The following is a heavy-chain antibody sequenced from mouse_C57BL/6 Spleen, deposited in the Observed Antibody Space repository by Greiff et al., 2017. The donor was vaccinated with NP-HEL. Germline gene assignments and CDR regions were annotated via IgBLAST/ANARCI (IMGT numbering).Heavy chain of an antibody. CDR1: GYAFSSSW. V-gene: IGHV1-82*01. J-gene: IGHJ3*01. Sequence: VQLQQSGPELVKPGASVKISCKASGYAFSSSWMNWVKQRPGKGLEWIGRIYPGDGDTNYKGKFKGKATLTADKSSSTAYMQLSSLTSEDSAVYFCARALYDYDGAYWGQGTLVTVS. D-gene: IGHD2-4*01. CDR2: IYPGDGDT. CDR3: ARALYDYDGAY.